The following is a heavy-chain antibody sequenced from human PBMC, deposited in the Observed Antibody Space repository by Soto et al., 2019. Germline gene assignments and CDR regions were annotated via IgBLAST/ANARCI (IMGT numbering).Heavy chain of an antibody. CDR3: AKVSLVGATSEAYDY. Sequence: QVQLVESGGGVLQPGRSLRLSCSASGFTFSSYGMHWVRQAPGKGLEWVAVISYDGSNTYYLDSVKGRFTISRDNSKSTLSLQMDSLRPEDTAVYYCAKVSLVGATSEAYDYWGQGTLVTVSS. CDR1: GFTFSSYG. D-gene: IGHD1-26*01. J-gene: IGHJ4*02. CDR2: ISYDGSNT. V-gene: IGHV3-30*18.